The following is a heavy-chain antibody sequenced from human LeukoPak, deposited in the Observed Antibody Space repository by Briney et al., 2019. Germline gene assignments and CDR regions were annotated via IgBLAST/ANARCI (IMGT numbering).Heavy chain of an antibody. V-gene: IGHV1-46*01. CDR1: GYSFTSYY. CDR2: INPSGGSK. CDR3: ARGYSSSGT. J-gene: IGHJ4*02. Sequence: ASXXVSCKASGYSFTSYYIHWVRQAPGQGLEWMGIINPSGGSKTYAQKFQGRVTMIRDRSKSKVYMEVSRLRSEDTAVYYCARGYSSSGTWGQGTLVTVSS. D-gene: IGHD6-13*01.